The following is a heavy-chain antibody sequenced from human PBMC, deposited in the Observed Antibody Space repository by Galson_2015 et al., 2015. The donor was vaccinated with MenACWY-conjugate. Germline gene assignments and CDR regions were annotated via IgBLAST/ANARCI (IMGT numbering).Heavy chain of an antibody. D-gene: IGHD6-19*01. J-gene: IGHJ4*02. CDR3: AREADLQQWPLFFDY. Sequence: CAISGDSVSSCSAAWNWIRQSPSRGLEWLGRTFYRSKWYNDYGVSAKGRITINPDTPKNQFSLQVNSVTPEDTAVYYCAREADLQQWPLFFDYWGQGTLVTVSS. CDR1: GDSVSSCSAA. CDR2: TFYRSKWYN. V-gene: IGHV6-1*01.